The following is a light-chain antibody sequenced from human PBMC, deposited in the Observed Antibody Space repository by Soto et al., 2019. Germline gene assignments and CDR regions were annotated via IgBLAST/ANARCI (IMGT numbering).Light chain of an antibody. Sequence: EIVLTQSPGTLSLSPGERATLSCRASQSVSSSYLAWYQQKPGQAPRLLIYGASSRATGIPDRFSDSGSGKDFALTISRLEPEDFAVYYCQQYGSSRPWTFGQGTKVEIK. CDR1: QSVSSSY. CDR3: QQYGSSRPWT. CDR2: GAS. V-gene: IGKV3-20*01. J-gene: IGKJ1*01.